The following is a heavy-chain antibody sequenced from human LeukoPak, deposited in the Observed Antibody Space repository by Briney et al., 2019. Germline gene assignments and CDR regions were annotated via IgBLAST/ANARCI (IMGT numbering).Heavy chain of an antibody. CDR3: ARDRRYYGSGSSWFDT. CDR1: GDTFTSYG. V-gene: IGHV1-18*01. J-gene: IGHJ5*01. D-gene: IGHD3-10*01. Sequence: ASVKVSCKASGDTFTSYGISWVRQAPGQGLEWMGWISAYNGNTNYAQKLQGRVTMTTDTSTSTAYMELRSLRSDDTAVYYCARDRRYYGSGSSWFDTWGQGTLVTVSS. CDR2: ISAYNGNT.